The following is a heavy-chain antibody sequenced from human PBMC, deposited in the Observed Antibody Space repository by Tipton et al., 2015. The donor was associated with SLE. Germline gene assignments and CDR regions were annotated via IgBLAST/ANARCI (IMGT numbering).Heavy chain of an antibody. V-gene: IGHV1-18*01. D-gene: IGHD6-19*01. CDR1: GYTFTSYG. Sequence: QSGAEVKKPGASVKVSRKASGYTFTSYGISWVRQAPGQGLEWMGWISAYNGNTNYAQKLQGRVTMTTDTSTSTAYMELRSLRSDDTAVYYCARDRPVAGTYDAFDIWGQGTMVTVSS. J-gene: IGHJ3*02. CDR3: ARDRPVAGTYDAFDI. CDR2: ISAYNGNT.